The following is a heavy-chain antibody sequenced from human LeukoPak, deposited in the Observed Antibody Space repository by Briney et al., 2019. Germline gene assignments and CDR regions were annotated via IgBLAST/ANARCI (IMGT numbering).Heavy chain of an antibody. D-gene: IGHD6-13*01. CDR3: ARAPGAAAVTHYFDY. Sequence: PGGSLRLSWAASGFTFSSYAMHWGRQAPGEGREGGIGISYDGSNKYYAGSVKGRFTISRDNSKNTLYLQMNSLRGEDTAVYYCARAPGAAAVTHYFDYWGQGTLVTVSS. CDR1: GFTFSSYA. CDR2: ISYDGSNK. J-gene: IGHJ4*02. V-gene: IGHV3-30-3*01.